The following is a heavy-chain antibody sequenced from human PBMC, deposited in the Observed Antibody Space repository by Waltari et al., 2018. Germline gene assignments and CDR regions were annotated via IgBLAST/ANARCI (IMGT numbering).Heavy chain of an antibody. Sequence: QLQLQESGHRLVKASETLSLTCPVSGDSVSSSSYYWGWFRQPPGKGLEWIGGIYYTGNTFQNPSLKSRVSISIDTYKNQFSLRLRSVTAADTAVYYCARETSSEKGFDYWGQGTLVTVSP. V-gene: IGHV4-39*07. D-gene: IGHD3-10*01. J-gene: IGHJ4*02. CDR3: ARETSSEKGFDY. CDR1: GDSVSSSSYY. CDR2: IYYTGNT.